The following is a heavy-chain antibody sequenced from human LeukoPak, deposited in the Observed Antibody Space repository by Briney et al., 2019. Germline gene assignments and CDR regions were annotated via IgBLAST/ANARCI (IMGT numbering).Heavy chain of an antibody. CDR3: ARDRYGDWYFDY. Sequence: GGSLRLSCAASGFTFSGYAMSWVRQAPGKGLEWVSYISFSSNTIYYADSVKGRFTISRDNAKNSLYLQMHSLRDEDTAVYYCARDRYGDWYFDYWGREPWSPAPQ. CDR1: GFTFSGYA. D-gene: IGHD4-17*01. CDR2: ISFSSNTI. J-gene: IGHJ4*02. V-gene: IGHV3-48*02.